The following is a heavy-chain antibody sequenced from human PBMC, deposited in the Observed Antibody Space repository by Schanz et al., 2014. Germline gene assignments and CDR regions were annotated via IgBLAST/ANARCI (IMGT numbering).Heavy chain of an antibody. CDR1: GFTFSGFW. D-gene: IGHD1-26*01. V-gene: IGHV3-48*01. Sequence: EVQLAESGGGLVQPGGSLRLSCAASGFTFSGFWMTWVRQAPGKGLEWISYITYNGGTIYYADSVKGRFTVSRDNAENALYLQMNSLRAEDTGLYFCARGGSGSHYRLDYWGQGTLVTVSS. CDR2: ITYNGGTI. J-gene: IGHJ4*02. CDR3: ARGGSGSHYRLDY.